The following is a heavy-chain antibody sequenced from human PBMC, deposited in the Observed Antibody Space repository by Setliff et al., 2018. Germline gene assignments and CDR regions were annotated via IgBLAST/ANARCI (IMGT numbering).Heavy chain of an antibody. J-gene: IGHJ4*02. V-gene: IGHV3-23*01. D-gene: IGHD3-22*01. CDR3: AKDLYYYDSSGYYPIPFDY. CDR1: GFTVSSNY. CDR2: IGGRGIST. Sequence: GGSLRLSCAASGFTVSSNYMSWVRQAPGKGLEWVSGIGGRGISTYYADSVKGRFTISRDNSKNTLYLQMNSLRAEDTAVYYCAKDLYYYDSSGYYPIPFDYWGQGTLVTVSS.